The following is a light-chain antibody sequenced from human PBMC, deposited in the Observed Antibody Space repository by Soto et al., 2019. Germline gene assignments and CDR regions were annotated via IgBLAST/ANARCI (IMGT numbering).Light chain of an antibody. CDR1: QSISNW. CDR3: QQLHGYPIT. V-gene: IGKV1-5*01. Sequence: DIQMTQFPSTLSASVGDRVTITGRASQSISNWLAWYQQKPGKAPKVLIYDAYYLKSGVPSRFSGSGSGTEFTLTISSLQPEDFATYYCQQLHGYPITFGQGTRLRL. J-gene: IGKJ5*01. CDR2: DAY.